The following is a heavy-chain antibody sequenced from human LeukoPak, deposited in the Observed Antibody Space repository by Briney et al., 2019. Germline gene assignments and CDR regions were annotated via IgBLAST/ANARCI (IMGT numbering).Heavy chain of an antibody. J-gene: IGHJ6*03. Sequence: SVKVSCKASEGTFSSYAISWVRQAPGQGLEWMGGIIPIFGTANYAQKFQGRVTITADESTSTAYMELSSLRSEDTAVYYCARDYYGSGSYYNYYYYYYMDVWGKGTTVTVSS. CDR2: IIPIFGTA. CDR3: ARDYYGSGSYYNYYYYYYMDV. CDR1: EGTFSSYA. V-gene: IGHV1-69*01. D-gene: IGHD3-10*01.